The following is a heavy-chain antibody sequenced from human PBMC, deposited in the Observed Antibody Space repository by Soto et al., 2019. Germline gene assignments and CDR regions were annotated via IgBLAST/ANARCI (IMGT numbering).Heavy chain of an antibody. V-gene: IGHV3-23*01. CDR3: ATYSGNYERYGVYYGMDV. J-gene: IGHJ6*02. Sequence: GGSLRLSCAASGFTFSNYAISWVRQAPGKGLEWVSSISGSGGSTYYADSVKGRFTISRDNSKNTLYLQMNSLSAEDTAVYYCATYSGNYERYGVYYGMDVWGQGTTVTVSS. D-gene: IGHD1-26*01. CDR2: ISGSGGST. CDR1: GFTFSNYA.